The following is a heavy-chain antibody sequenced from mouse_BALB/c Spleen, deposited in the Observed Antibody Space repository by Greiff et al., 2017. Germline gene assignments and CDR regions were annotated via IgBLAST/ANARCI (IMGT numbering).Heavy chain of an antibody. CDR2: IDPANGNT. V-gene: IGHV14-3*02. D-gene: IGHD4-1*01. Sequence: VQLKESGAELVKPGASVKLSCTASGFNIKDTYMHWVKQRPEQGLEWIGRIDPANGNTKYDPKFQGKATITADTSSNTAYLQLSSLTSEDTAVYYCARYWDGFAYWGQGTLVTVSA. J-gene: IGHJ3*01. CDR3: ARYWDGFAY. CDR1: GFNIKDTY.